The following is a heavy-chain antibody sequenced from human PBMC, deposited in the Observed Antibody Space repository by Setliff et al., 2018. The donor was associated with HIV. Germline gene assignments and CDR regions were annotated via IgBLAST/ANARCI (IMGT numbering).Heavy chain of an antibody. J-gene: IGHJ4*02. V-gene: IGHV1-18*01. CDR2: ISAYNGNT. CDR3: ARDYCSSTTCEDYFDY. D-gene: IGHD2-2*01. Sequence: ASVKVSCKASGYTFTSYGISWVRQAPGQRLEWMGWISAYNGNTNYAQKLQGRVTMTTDTSTSTAYMELRSLRSDDTAVYYCARDYCSSTTCEDYFDYWGQGTLVTVSS. CDR1: GYTFTSYG.